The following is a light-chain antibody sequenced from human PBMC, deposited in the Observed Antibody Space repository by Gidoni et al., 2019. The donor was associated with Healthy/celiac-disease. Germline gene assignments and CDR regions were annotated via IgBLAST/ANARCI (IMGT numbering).Light chain of an antibody. J-gene: IGKJ2*01. CDR3: QQRSNWPPYT. CDR2: DAS. Sequence: EMVLTQSPATLSLSPGERAPLSCRASQSVSSYLAWYHQKPGQAPRLLIYDASNRATGIPARFSGSGSGTDFTLTISSLEPEDFAVYYCQQRSNWPPYTFGQGTKLEIK. CDR1: QSVSSY. V-gene: IGKV3-11*01.